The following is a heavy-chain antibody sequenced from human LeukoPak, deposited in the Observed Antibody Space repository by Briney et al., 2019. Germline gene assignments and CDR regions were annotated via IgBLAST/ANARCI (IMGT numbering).Heavy chain of an antibody. CDR2: IRYDGSNK. V-gene: IGHV3-30*02. CDR1: GFTFSSYG. J-gene: IGHJ5*02. Sequence: GGSLRLSCAASGFTFSSYGMHWVRQAPGKGLEWVAFIRYDGSNKYYADSVKARFTISRDNSKNTLYLQMNSLRAEDTAVYYCAKDLVATFPNWFDPWGQGTLVTVSS. D-gene: IGHD5-12*01. CDR3: AKDLVATFPNWFDP.